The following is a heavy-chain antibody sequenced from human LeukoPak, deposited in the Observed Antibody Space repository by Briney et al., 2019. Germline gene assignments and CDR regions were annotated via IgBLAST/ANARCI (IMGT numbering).Heavy chain of an antibody. CDR1: GFTFSSYW. CDR3: AKDDYRYCSSTSCYGAFDI. V-gene: IGHV3-74*01. J-gene: IGHJ3*02. D-gene: IGHD2-2*01. Sequence: GGSLRLSCAASGFTFSSYWMHWVRQAPGKGLVWVSRINSDGSSTSYADSVKGRFTISRDNSKNTLYLQMNSLRAEDTAVYYCAKDDYRYCSSTSCYGAFDIWGQGTMVTVSS. CDR2: INSDGSST.